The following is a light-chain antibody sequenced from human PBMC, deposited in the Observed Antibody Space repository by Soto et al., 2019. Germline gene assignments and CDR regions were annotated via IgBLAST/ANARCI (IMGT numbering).Light chain of an antibody. J-gene: IGKJ2*01. CDR1: QTISSW. Sequence: DIQMTQSPSTLSGSVGDRVTITCRASQTISSWLAWYQQKPWKAPKLLIYKASTLESGVPSRFSGSGSGTEFTLTISSLQPDDFATYYCQQYNSYSTYTFGQGTRLEIK. CDR3: QQYNSYSTYT. CDR2: KAS. V-gene: IGKV1-5*03.